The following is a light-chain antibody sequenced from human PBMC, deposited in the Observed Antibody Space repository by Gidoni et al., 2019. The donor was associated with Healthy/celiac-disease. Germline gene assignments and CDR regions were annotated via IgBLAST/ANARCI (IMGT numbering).Light chain of an antibody. CDR3: QQRSNWPPFT. V-gene: IGKV3-11*01. CDR2: DAS. J-gene: IGKJ3*01. CDR1: QSVSSY. Sequence: EIVFTQSPAPLSLAPGERATLPCRASQSVSSYLAWYQQKPGQAPRLLIYDASNRATGIPARFSGSGSGADFTLTISSLEPEDFAVYYCQQRSNWPPFTFGPGTKVEIK.